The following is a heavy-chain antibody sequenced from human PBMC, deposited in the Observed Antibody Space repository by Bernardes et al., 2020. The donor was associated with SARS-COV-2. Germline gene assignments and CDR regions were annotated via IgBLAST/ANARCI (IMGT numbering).Heavy chain of an antibody. J-gene: IGHJ3*02. CDR1: DGSVSSYY. D-gene: IGHD3-22*01. CDR2: ILHSGSI. V-gene: IGHV4-59*02. CDR3: AREGYYDSSGYYHHDAFDI. Sequence: SETLSLTCTVSDGSVSSYYWSWIRQPPGKGLEWIGYILHSGSINYNPSLKSRLTISVDTSKNQFSLKLSSATAADTAVYYCAREGYYDSSGYYHHDAFDIWGQGTMVTVSS.